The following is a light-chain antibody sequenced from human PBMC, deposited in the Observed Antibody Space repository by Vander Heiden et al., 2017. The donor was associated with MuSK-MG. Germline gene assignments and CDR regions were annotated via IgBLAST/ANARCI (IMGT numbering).Light chain of an antibody. CDR1: QTISSSY. V-gene: IGKV3-20*01. Sequence: EIVLTQSPVTLSLSPGERATLSCRASQTISSSYLAWYQQKQGQAPKVLIYGASSRANGIPDRFRGSGSGTEFTLTSTRREPEDFAVYYWHQDSSSFAFGQGTQVEIK. J-gene: IGKJ5*01. CDR3: HQDSSSFA. CDR2: GAS.